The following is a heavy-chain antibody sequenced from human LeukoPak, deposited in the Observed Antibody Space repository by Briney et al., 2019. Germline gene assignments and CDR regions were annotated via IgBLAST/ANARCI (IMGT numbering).Heavy chain of an antibody. D-gene: IGHD6-13*01. Sequence: SETLSLTCTVSGASISSYYWNWIRQPPGKGLEWIGYIYHSGSTNYSPSLKSRVTISVDTSKNQFSLKLSSVTAADTAVYYCARAASSWSFDYWGQGTLVTVSS. CDR1: GASISSYY. V-gene: IGHV4-59*01. CDR2: IYHSGST. J-gene: IGHJ4*02. CDR3: ARAASSWSFDY.